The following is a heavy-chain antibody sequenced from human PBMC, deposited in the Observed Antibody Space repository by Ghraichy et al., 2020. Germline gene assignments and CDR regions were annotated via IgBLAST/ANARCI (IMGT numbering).Heavy chain of an antibody. Sequence: YAVYGGSFSGYYWSWIRQPPGKGLEWIGEINHSGSTNYNPSLKSRVTISVDTSKNQFSLKLSSVTAAETAVYYCAGRPRWVDYWGQGTLVTVSS. V-gene: IGHV4-34*01. CDR3: AGRPRWVDY. J-gene: IGHJ4*02. CDR1: GGSFSGYY. CDR2: INHSGST. D-gene: IGHD6-13*01.